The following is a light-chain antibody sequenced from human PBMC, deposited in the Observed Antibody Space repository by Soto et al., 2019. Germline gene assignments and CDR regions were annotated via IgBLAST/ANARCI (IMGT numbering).Light chain of an antibody. CDR2: DVS. V-gene: IGLV2-14*03. J-gene: IGLJ1*01. CDR1: SSDVGGYSY. Sequence: QSVLTQPASVSGSPGQSITISCTGTSSDVGGYSYVSWYQHHPGKAPKLLIYDVSNRPSGVSNRFSGSKSDNTASLTISGLQPEDEADYYCSSYTTSNTRQIVFGTGTKLTVL. CDR3: SSYTTSNTRQIV.